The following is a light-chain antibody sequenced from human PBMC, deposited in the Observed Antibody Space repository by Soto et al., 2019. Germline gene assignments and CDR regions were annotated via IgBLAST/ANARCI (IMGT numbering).Light chain of an antibody. CDR1: SGDVGNYNL. Sequence: QSALTQPASVSGSPGQSITISCTATSGDVGNYNLVSWYQQHPGKAPHLMIYEVSKRPSGVSNRFSGSKSGNTASLTISGLQAEDEADYSCCAYAGGSVYVLFGGGTQLTVL. V-gene: IGLV2-23*02. CDR3: CAYAGGSVYVL. J-gene: IGLJ3*02. CDR2: EVS.